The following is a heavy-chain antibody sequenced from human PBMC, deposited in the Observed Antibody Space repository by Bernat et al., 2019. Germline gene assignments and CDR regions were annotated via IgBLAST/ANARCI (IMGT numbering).Heavy chain of an antibody. CDR3: GRILISTVSTSSMWSPHPPDRAYCYYDMDV. V-gene: IGHV2-26*01. CDR1: GFSLSNARMG. J-gene: IGHJ6*02. D-gene: IGHD3-22*01. Sequence: QVTLKESGPVLVKPTETLTLTCTVSGFSLSNARMGVSWIRQPPGKALEWLAHIFSNDEKSYSTSLKSRLTISKDTSKSQVVLTMTNMDPVDTATCYCGRILISTVSTSSMWSPHPPDRAYCYYDMDVWGQGTTVTVSS. CDR2: IFSNDEK.